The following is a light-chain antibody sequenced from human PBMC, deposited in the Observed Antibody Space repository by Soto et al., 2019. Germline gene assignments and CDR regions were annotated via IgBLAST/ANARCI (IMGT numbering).Light chain of an antibody. Sequence: SELTQPPAVSGAPGQTARITCGGNNIGIYSVHWYQQRPGQAPVLVVYDGSDRPSGIPERFSGSNSGNTATLTIGRVEAADEADYYCQVWDNNGGHNYVFGTGTKVTVL. V-gene: IGLV3-21*02. CDR2: DGS. J-gene: IGLJ1*01. CDR3: QVWDNNGGHNYV. CDR1: NIGIYS.